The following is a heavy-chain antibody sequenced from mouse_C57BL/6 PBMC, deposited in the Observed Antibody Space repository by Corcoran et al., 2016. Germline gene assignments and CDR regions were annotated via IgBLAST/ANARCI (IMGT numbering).Heavy chain of an antibody. CDR3: ARGTTVVAEDFDY. Sequence: EVQLQQSGPVLVKPGASVKMSCKASGYTFTDYYMNWVKQSHGKSLEWIGVINPYNGGTSYNQKFKGKATLTVDKSSSTAYMELNSLTSEDSAVYYCARGTTVVAEDFDYWGQGTTLTVSS. CDR1: GYTFTDYY. J-gene: IGHJ2*01. D-gene: IGHD1-1*01. V-gene: IGHV1-19*01. CDR2: INPYNGGT.